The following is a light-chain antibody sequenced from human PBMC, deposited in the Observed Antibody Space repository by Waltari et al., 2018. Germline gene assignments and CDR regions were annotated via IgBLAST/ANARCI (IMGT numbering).Light chain of an antibody. CDR3: GSYTRSRTLV. J-gene: IGLJ2*01. Sequence: SPGQSITISCTGSSSDIGNYNYVSWYQQHPGKAPKLIIYDVSNRPTGVSNRFSGSKSGNTASLTISGLQAEDEANYYCGSYTRSRTLVFGGGTKLTVL. CDR2: DVS. CDR1: SSDIGNYNY. V-gene: IGLV2-14*03.